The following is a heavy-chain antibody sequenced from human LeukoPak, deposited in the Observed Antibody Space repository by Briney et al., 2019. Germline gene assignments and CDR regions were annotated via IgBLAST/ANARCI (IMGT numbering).Heavy chain of an antibody. V-gene: IGHV1-69*05. CDR2: IIPIFGTA. D-gene: IGHD3-22*01. Sequence: SVKVSCKASGGTFSSYAISWVRQAPGQGLEWMGGIIPIFGTANYAQKFQGRVTITTDESTSTAYMELSSLRSEDTAVYYCARSLEAGYYASSNNDAFDIWGQGTMVTVSS. CDR1: GGTFSSYA. CDR3: ARSLEAGYYASSNNDAFDI. J-gene: IGHJ3*02.